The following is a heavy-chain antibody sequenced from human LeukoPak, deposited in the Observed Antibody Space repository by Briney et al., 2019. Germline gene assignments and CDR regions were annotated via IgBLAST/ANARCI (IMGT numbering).Heavy chain of an antibody. J-gene: IGHJ4*02. D-gene: IGHD3-10*01. CDR2: ISGSGGIT. V-gene: IGHV3-23*01. CDR3: AKDQSFLVVRGVIIY. Sequence: SGGSLRHSCADSGFTFSSYAMSSVRQALGKGLEWVSAISGSGGITYYADSVKGRFTISRDNSKNTLYLQMNSPRAEDTAVYYCAKDQSFLVVRGVIIYWGQGTLVTVSS. CDR1: GFTFSSYA.